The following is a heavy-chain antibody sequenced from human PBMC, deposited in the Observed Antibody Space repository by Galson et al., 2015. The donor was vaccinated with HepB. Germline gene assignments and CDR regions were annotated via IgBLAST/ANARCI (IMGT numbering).Heavy chain of an antibody. D-gene: IGHD6-19*01. CDR3: ARDINKLAVAANWFDP. CDR2: ISAYNGNT. V-gene: IGHV1-18*01. CDR1: GYTFTSYG. J-gene: IGHJ5*02. Sequence: SVKVSCKASGYTFTSYGISWVRQAPGQGLEWMGWISAYNGNTNYAQKLQGRVTMTTDTSTSTAYMELRSLRSDDTAVYYCARDINKLAVAANWFDPWGQGTLVTVSS.